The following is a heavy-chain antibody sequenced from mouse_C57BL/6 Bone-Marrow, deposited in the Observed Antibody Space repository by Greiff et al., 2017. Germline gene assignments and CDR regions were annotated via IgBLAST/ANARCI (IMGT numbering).Heavy chain of an antibody. CDR3: ARSYAMDY. Sequence: DVKLVEPGGGLVQPGGSLSLSCAASGFTFPAYYMSGVRQPPGKALEGLGFIRNKANGYTTEYSASVKGRFTFSRDISQSILYLQMNALRAEDSATYYCARSYAMDYWDQGTSVTVSS. CDR2: IRNKANGYTT. J-gene: IGHJ4*01. V-gene: IGHV7-3*01. CDR1: GFTFPAYY.